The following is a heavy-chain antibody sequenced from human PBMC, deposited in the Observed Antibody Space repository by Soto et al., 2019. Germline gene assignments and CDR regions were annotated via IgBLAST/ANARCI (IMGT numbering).Heavy chain of an antibody. CDR3: AKDLAGDFWSGYHYFDY. V-gene: IGHV3-30*18. D-gene: IGHD3-3*01. Sequence: QVQLVESGGGVVQPGRSLRLSCAVSGLTFRSYGMHWVRQAPGKGLEGVAVISYDGSNKYYADSVKGRFTISRDNSKNTLYLQMNSLRAEDTAVYYCAKDLAGDFWSGYHYFDYWGQGTLVTVSS. CDR2: ISYDGSNK. J-gene: IGHJ4*02. CDR1: GLTFRSYG.